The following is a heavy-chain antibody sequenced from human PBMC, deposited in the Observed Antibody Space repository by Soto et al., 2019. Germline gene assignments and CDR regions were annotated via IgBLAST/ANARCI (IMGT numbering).Heavy chain of an antibody. CDR2: IYSSGST. CDR3: ERSGGRFNLDY. Sequence: LXRTCTVSGGSSSSYYWSWIRQPAGEGLEWIGRIYSSGSTNYNPSLKSRVSMSVDTSKNQLSLNLISVTAADTAVYYCERSGGRFNLDYWGLGTLVTVSS. D-gene: IGHD1-26*01. J-gene: IGHJ4*02. V-gene: IGHV4-4*07. CDR1: GGSSSSYY.